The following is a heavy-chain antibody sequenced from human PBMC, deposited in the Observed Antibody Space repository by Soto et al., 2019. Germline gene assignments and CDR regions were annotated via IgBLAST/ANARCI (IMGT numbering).Heavy chain of an antibody. CDR2: IYPGDSDT. Sequence: GESLKISCKGSGYSFTNYWIAWVRQMPGKVLEWMGIIYPGDSDTRYSPSFQGQVTISGDKSISTAYVQWSSLKASDTAIYYCARLSGIADRTYYHCVDVWGQGTRVTVSS. D-gene: IGHD6-13*01. V-gene: IGHV5-51*01. CDR3: ARLSGIADRTYYHCVDV. J-gene: IGHJ6*02. CDR1: GYSFTNYW.